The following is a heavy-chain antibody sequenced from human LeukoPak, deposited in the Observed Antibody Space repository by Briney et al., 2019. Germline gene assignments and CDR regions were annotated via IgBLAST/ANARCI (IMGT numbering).Heavy chain of an antibody. J-gene: IGHJ5*02. CDR2: IYYSGST. V-gene: IGHV4-39*07. CDR3: ASVVNYYDSSGYYSGWFDP. Sequence: PSETLSLTCTVSGGSISSSSYYWGWIRQPPGKGLEWIGSIYYSGSTYYNPSLKSRVTISVDTSKNQFSLKLSSVTAADTAVYYCASVVNYYDSSGYYSGWFDPWGQGTLVTVSS. CDR1: GGSISSSSYY. D-gene: IGHD3-22*01.